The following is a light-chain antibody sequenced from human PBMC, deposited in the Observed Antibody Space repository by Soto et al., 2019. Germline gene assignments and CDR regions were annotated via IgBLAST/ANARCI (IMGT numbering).Light chain of an antibody. Sequence: QPVLTQPPSVSEAPRQRVTISCFGSSSNIGNNAVNWYQQLPGKAPKLLIYYDDLLPSGVSDRFSGSKSGTSASLAISGLQSEDEADYYCAAWADSLNAWVFGGGTKLTVL. V-gene: IGLV1-36*01. J-gene: IGLJ2*01. CDR1: SSNIGNNA. CDR2: YDD. CDR3: AAWADSLNAWV.